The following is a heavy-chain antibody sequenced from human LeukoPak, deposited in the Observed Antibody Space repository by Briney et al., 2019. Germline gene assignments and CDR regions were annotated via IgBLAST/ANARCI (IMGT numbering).Heavy chain of an antibody. V-gene: IGHV3-11*04. D-gene: IGHD2-2*01. CDR3: ARDGESGVKVPAANWFDP. CDR1: GFTFSDYY. J-gene: IGHJ5*02. Sequence: PGGSLRLSCAASGFTFSDYYMSWIRQAPGKGLEWVPCISSSGSTIYYADSVKGRFTISRDNAKNSLYLQMNSLRAEDTAVYYCARDGESGVKVPAANWFDPWGQGTLVTVSS. CDR2: ISSSGSTI.